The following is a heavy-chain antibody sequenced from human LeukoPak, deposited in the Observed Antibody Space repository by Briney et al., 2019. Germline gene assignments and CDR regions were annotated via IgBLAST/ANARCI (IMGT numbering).Heavy chain of an antibody. CDR3: AKDAQVLLWFGELSYFDY. J-gene: IGHJ4*02. CDR2: ISWNSGSI. CDR1: GFTFDDYA. V-gene: IGHV3-9*03. Sequence: GGSLRLSCAASGFTFDDYAMHWVRQAPGKGLEWVAAISWNSGSIGYADSVKGRFTISRDKAKNSLYLQMNSLRADDMALYYCAKDAQVLLWFGELSYFDYWGQETLVTVSS. D-gene: IGHD3-10*01.